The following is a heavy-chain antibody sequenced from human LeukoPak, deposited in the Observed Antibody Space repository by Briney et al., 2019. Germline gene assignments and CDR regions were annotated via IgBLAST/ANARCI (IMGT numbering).Heavy chain of an antibody. V-gene: IGHV1-69*13. CDR3: ARDSSSYSGSDY. D-gene: IGHD1-26*01. CDR2: IIPIFGTA. CDR1: GGTFSSYA. Sequence: ASVKVSCKASGGTFSSYAISWVRQAPGQGLGWMGGIIPIFGTANYAQKFQGRVTITADESTSTAYMELSSLRSEDTAVYYCARDSSSYSGSDYXXQGXLVTVSS. J-gene: IGHJ4*02.